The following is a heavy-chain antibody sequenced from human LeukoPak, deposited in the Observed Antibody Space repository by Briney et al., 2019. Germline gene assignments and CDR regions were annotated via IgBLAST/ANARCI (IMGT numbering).Heavy chain of an antibody. J-gene: IGHJ6*03. V-gene: IGHV3-30*01. CDR2: ISYDGSKK. CDR3: ARDRVPPASGVFTYYMDV. Sequence: PGGSLRLSCAASGFTFSSNAIHWVRQAPGKGLERVAVISYDGSKKFYADSVKGRFTISRDNSKNTLYLQMNSLRAEDTAVYSCARDRVPPASGVFTYYMDVWGKGTTVIVSS. D-gene: IGHD3-10*01. CDR1: GFTFSSNA.